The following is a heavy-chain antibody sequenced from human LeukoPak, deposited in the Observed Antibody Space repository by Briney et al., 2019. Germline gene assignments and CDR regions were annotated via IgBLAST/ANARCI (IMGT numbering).Heavy chain of an antibody. CDR2: IKSDGITT. CDR3: ARDSGDSSGYYPGY. J-gene: IGHJ4*02. V-gene: IGHV3-74*03. Sequence: PGGSLRLSCAASGFTFSSDWMHWVRQVPGKGLVWVSGIKSDGITTTYADSVKGRFTISRDNSKNTAYLQMNSLRVEDTAVYYCARDSGDSSGYYPGYWGQGTLVTVSS. D-gene: IGHD3-22*01. CDR1: GFTFSSDW.